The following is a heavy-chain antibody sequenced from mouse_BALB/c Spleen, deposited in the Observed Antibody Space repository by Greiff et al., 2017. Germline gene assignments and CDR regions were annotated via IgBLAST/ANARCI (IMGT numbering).Heavy chain of an antibody. Sequence: VQLQESGPGLVAPSQSLSITCTVSGFSLTSYGVHWVRQPPGKGLEWLGVIWAGGSTNYNSALMSRLSISKDNSKSQVFLKMNSLQTDDTAMYYCASPYDSYAMDYWGQGTSVTVSS. V-gene: IGHV2-9*02. J-gene: IGHJ4*01. CDR3: ASPYDSYAMDY. CDR2: IWAGGST. CDR1: GFSLTSYG. D-gene: IGHD6-5*01.